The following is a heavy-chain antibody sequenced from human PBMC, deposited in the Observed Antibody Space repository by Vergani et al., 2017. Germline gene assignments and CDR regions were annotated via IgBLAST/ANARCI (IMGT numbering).Heavy chain of an antibody. J-gene: IGHJ6*03. CDR1: GDSLTHGGFS. D-gene: IGHD3-16*02. CDR2: IFPSGNS. Sequence: QLQLQESGSGLVKPSQTLSLIRAVSGDSLTHGGFSWNWIRQPPGKGPEWIGYIFPSGNSDYNPSLKNRVSISRDKSKNQFSLWVNSVTAADTAVYYCARASLRALVGFYYYMDVWGKGKTVVVSS. CDR3: ARASLRALVGFYYYMDV. V-gene: IGHV4-30-2*01.